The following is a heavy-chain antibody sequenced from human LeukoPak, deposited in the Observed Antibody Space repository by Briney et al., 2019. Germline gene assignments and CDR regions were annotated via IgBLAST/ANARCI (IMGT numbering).Heavy chain of an antibody. D-gene: IGHD1-26*01. CDR1: GFAFNTYG. Sequence: GGSLRLSCVASGFAFNTYGMHWVRQAPGKGLEWVSSISSSSSYIYYADSVKGRFTISRDNAKNSLYLQMNSLRAEDTAVYYCARDKEYDSGSYYGAFDIWGQGTMVTVSS. J-gene: IGHJ3*02. CDR3: ARDKEYDSGSYYGAFDI. CDR2: ISSSSSYI. V-gene: IGHV3-21*04.